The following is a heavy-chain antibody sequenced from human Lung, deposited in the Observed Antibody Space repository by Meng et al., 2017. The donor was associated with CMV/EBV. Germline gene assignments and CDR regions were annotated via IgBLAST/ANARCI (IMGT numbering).Heavy chain of an antibody. Sequence: VESGLRLKKPGAYRKGSCKAYGYTFTNYAMNWVRQAPGQGLEWMGWINTITGDPTYAQGFTGRFVFSLDTSVSTAYLQISSLKTDDTAVYYCARGSLEADEDPGWGQGTLVTVSS. CDR2: INTITGDP. CDR3: ARGSLEADEDPG. CDR1: GYTFTNYA. D-gene: IGHD6-13*01. J-gene: IGHJ4*02. V-gene: IGHV7-4-1*02.